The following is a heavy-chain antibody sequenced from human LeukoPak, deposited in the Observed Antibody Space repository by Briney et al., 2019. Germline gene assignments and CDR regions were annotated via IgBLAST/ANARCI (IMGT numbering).Heavy chain of an antibody. CDR1: GGSISSGGYS. D-gene: IGHD3-9*01. CDR3: ARCGFGTPNLRYFDWLSPCNWFDP. CDR2: IYHSGST. J-gene: IGHJ5*02. Sequence: PSETLSLTCAVSGGSISSGGYSWSWIRQPPGKGLEWIGYIYHSGSTYYNPSLKSRVTISVDTSKNQFSLKLSSVTAADTAVYYCARCGFGTPNLRYFDWLSPCNWFDPWGQGTLVTVSS. V-gene: IGHV4-30-2*01.